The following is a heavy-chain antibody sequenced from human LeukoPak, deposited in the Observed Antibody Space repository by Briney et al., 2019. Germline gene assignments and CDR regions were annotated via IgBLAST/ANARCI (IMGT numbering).Heavy chain of an antibody. D-gene: IGHD4-17*01. J-gene: IGHJ5*02. CDR1: GGSVTSFY. V-gene: IGHV4-59*08. Sequence: SETLSLTCNVSGGSVTSFYWGWIRQSPGKGLEWIGDLFYTGRTNYNPSLKSRVSISADTSKNQFSLRLSSVTAADTAVYYCTRQLTTVSRGGWFDPWGQGTLVTVSS. CDR3: TRQLTTVSRGGWFDP. CDR2: LFYTGRT.